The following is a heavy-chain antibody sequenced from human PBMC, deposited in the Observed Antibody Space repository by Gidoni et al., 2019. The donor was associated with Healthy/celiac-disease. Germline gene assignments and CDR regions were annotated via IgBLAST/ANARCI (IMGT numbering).Heavy chain of an antibody. CDR1: GYTFTSYG. J-gene: IGHJ6*03. Sequence: QVQLVQSGAEVKKPGASVKVSCKASGYTFTSYGISWVRQAPGQGLEWMGWISAYNGNTNYAQKLQGRVTMTTDTSTSTAYMELRSLRSDDTAVYYCARAVGIWLELLEYYYYYMDVWGKGTTVTVSS. CDR3: ARAVGIWLELLEYYYYYMDV. CDR2: ISAYNGNT. D-gene: IGHD1-7*01. V-gene: IGHV1-18*01.